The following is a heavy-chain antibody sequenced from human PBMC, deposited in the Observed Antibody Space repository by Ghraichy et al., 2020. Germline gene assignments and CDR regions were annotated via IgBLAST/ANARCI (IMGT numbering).Heavy chain of an antibody. D-gene: IGHD4-11*01. CDR1: GASVRSRSFY. Sequence: SETLSLTCTVAGASVRSRSFYWSWLRQSPGKGLEWMGYSFYSGTTTYNPSLKSRLTMSLDTSKSQFSLKLRSVTAADTAVYYCAADRLDVGNFYSFDFWGQGALVTV. CDR2: SFYSGTT. V-gene: IGHV4-61*01. J-gene: IGHJ4*02. CDR3: AADRLDVGNFYSFDF.